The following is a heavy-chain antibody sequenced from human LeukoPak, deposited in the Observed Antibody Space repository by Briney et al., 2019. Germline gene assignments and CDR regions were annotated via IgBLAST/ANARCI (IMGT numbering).Heavy chain of an antibody. CDR2: ISNTRTYI. CDR1: GFSFRDYS. CDR3: ARGPSYCGGDCYYYFDY. Sequence: GGSLRLSCDASGFSFRDYSMNWVRQAPGKGLEWVSSISNTRTYIYYADSVKGRFTISRDNAKRSLYLQMNSLRAEDTAVYYCARGPSYCGGDCYYYFDYWGQGTLVTVSS. J-gene: IGHJ4*02. D-gene: IGHD2-21*01. V-gene: IGHV3-21*01.